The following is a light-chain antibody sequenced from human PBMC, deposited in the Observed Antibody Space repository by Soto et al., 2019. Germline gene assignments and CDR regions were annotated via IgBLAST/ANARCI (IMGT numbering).Light chain of an antibody. Sequence: EIVMTQSPATLSLSPGERATLSSRASQSVYSHLAWYQQKPGQTPRLLIYESSTRATGIPARFSGGGSGTEFTLTISSLQSEDFADYFCQQYQSWPLTFGGGTKVELK. CDR2: ESS. J-gene: IGKJ4*01. V-gene: IGKV3-15*01. CDR3: QQYQSWPLT. CDR1: QSVYSH.